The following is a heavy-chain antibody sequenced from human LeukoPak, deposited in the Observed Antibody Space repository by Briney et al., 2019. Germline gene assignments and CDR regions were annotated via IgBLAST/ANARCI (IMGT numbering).Heavy chain of an antibody. D-gene: IGHD1-1*01. V-gene: IGHV1-69*05. CDR3: ARAATGTTSRVWFDP. CDR2: IIPIFGTA. Sequence: SVKVSCKASGGTFSSYAISWVRQAPGQGLEWMGGIIPIFGTANYAQKFQGRVTITTDEFTSTAYMELSSLRSEDTAVYYCARAATGTTSRVWFDPWGQGTLVTVSS. J-gene: IGHJ5*02. CDR1: GGTFSSYA.